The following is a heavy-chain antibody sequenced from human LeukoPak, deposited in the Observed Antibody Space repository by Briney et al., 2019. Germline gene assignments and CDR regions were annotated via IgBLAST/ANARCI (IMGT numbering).Heavy chain of an antibody. CDR2: IWYDGSNK. Sequence: GGSLRLSCAASGFTFSSYGMHWVRQAPGKGLEWVAVIWYDGSNKYYADSVKGRFTISRDNSKNTLYLQMNSLRAEDTAVYYCARATVGYYYGSGSYYSGFDYWGQGTLVTVSS. D-gene: IGHD3-10*01. CDR1: GFTFSSYG. V-gene: IGHV3-33*01. CDR3: ARATVGYYYGSGSYYSGFDY. J-gene: IGHJ4*02.